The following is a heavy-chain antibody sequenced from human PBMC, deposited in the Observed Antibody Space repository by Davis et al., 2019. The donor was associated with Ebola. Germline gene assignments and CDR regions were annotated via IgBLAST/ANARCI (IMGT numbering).Heavy chain of an antibody. Sequence: PSETLSLTCTVSGGSISSYYWSWIRQPPGKGLEWIGYIYYSGSTNYNPSLKSRVTISVDTSKNQFSLKLSSVTAADTAVYYCARGPREVLGIYDYIWGSWIPRGMDVWGQGTTVTVSS. V-gene: IGHV4-59*12. J-gene: IGHJ6*02. CDR2: IYYSGST. CDR1: GGSISSYY. D-gene: IGHD3-16*01. CDR3: ARGPREVLGIYDYIWGSWIPRGMDV.